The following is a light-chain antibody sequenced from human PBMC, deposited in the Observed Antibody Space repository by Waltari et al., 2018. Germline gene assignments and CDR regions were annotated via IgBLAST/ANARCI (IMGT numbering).Light chain of an antibody. CDR3: SVWEDSLNGQV. V-gene: IGLV1-36*01. CDR2: YDD. CDR1: TSNIANTA. Sequence: QSVLTQPPSVSEAPRHTGNITRSRSTSNIANTAANWYQQLPGKAPKLLIYYDDLQPSGVSDRFSDSKSGTSAALAMSGLQSADEAYYYCSVWEDSLNGQVFGGGTKLTVL. J-gene: IGLJ2*01.